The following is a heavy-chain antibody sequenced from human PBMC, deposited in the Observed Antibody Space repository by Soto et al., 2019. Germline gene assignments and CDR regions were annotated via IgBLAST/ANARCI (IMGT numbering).Heavy chain of an antibody. CDR1: GFTFSTYE. CDR2: ISTSGKTI. Sequence: GGSLRLSCIGSGFTFSTYEMNWVRQAPGKGLEWVSYISTSGKTIHYADSVKGRFTISRDNARNSLYLQMNSLRAEDTALYYCSRSLNSWGQGTLVT. V-gene: IGHV3-48*03. J-gene: IGHJ4*02. CDR3: SRSLNS.